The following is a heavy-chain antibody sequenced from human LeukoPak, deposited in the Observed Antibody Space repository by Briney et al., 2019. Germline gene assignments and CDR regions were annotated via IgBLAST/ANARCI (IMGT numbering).Heavy chain of an antibody. D-gene: IGHD2-2*01. V-gene: IGHV4-34*01. CDR1: GGSFSGYY. CDR2: INHSGST. CDR3: AREGNPKGLVPAAIDFRLDY. J-gene: IGHJ4*02. Sequence: SETLSLTCAVYGGSFSGYYWSWIRQPPGKGLEWIGEINHSGSTNYNPSLTSRVTISVGTSKNQFSLKLSSVTAADTAVYYCAREGNPKGLVPAAIDFRLDYWGQGTLVTVSS.